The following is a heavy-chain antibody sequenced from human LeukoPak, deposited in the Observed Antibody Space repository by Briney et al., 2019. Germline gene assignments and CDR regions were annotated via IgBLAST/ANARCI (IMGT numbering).Heavy chain of an antibody. Sequence: GGSLRLSCVASGFTFSSYEMNWVRQAPGKGLEWISYISSSDNTVYFADSVKGRFTISRDNAKNSLYLQMNSLRAEDTAVYYCAELGITMIGGVWGKGTTVTISS. V-gene: IGHV3-48*03. CDR3: AELGITMIGGV. J-gene: IGHJ6*04. D-gene: IGHD3-10*02. CDR1: GFTFSSYE. CDR2: ISSSDNTV.